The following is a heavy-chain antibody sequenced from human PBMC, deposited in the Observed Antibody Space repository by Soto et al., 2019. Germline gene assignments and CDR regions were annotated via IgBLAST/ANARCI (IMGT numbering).Heavy chain of an antibody. Sequence: ASVKVSCNASVYTFTSYYMHWARQAPGQGLEWMGIINLSGGTTTYAQKFQGRVTMTRDTSTSTVYMELSSLRSEDTAVYYCARRSFSSGWDFDYWGQGTLVTVSS. D-gene: IGHD6-19*01. V-gene: IGHV1-46*01. CDR1: VYTFTSYY. J-gene: IGHJ4*02. CDR2: INLSGGTT. CDR3: ARRSFSSGWDFDY.